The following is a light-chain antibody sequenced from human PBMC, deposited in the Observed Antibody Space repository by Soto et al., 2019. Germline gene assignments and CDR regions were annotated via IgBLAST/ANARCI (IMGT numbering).Light chain of an antibody. J-gene: IGLJ1*01. CDR2: DVS. Sequence: QSALTQPASVSESPGQSITISCTGTSSDVGGYDYVSWYQQHPGKAPKLIIYDVSDRPSGVSNRFSGSKSGNTASLTISGLQAEDEADYYCSSYTSSSTDVFGTGTKLTVL. CDR3: SSYTSSSTDV. CDR1: SSDVGGYDY. V-gene: IGLV2-14*03.